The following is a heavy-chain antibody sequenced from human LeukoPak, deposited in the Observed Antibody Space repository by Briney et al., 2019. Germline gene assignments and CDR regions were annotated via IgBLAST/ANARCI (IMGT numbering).Heavy chain of an antibody. Sequence: PGGSLSLSCAASGFTFSDYYMSWLRQAPGKGLEWVSSISSSSSYIYYADSVKGRFTISRDNAKNSLYLQMNSLRAEDTAVYYCARGDPSSSSFDYCGQGTLVTVSS. CDR1: GFTFSDYY. V-gene: IGHV3-11*06. CDR2: ISSSSSYI. D-gene: IGHD6-6*01. J-gene: IGHJ4*02. CDR3: ARGDPSSSSFDY.